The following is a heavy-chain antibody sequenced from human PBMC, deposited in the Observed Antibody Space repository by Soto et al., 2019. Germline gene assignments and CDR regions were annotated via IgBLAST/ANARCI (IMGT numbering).Heavy chain of an antibody. CDR2: INPASGST. CDR3: ARDLVAGDH. J-gene: IGHJ4*02. CDR1: GYTFTHYY. D-gene: IGHD2-2*01. Sequence: QVQLVQSGPEVKKPGASVKVSCRTSGYTFTHYYIHWVRQAPGQGLEWLGIINPASGSTNYAQDFQGRVTLTMDTSTTTVYMELSGLRAEDTAIFYCARDLVAGDHWGQGTLVTVSS. V-gene: IGHV1-46*01.